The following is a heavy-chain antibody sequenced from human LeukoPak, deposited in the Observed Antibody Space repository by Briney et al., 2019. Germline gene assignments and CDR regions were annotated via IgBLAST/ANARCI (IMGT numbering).Heavy chain of an antibody. D-gene: IGHD3-22*01. Sequence: GGSLRLSCAASGFTFSSYSMNWVRQAPGKGLDWVSSINSGSSAIYYADSVRGRFTISRDDAKNSLYLQMNSLRDDDTAVYYCARERFYYYDSSDYYGIFDYWGQGTLVTVSS. CDR1: GFTFSSYS. V-gene: IGHV3-48*02. J-gene: IGHJ4*02. CDR3: ARERFYYYDSSDYYGIFDY. CDR2: INSGSSAI.